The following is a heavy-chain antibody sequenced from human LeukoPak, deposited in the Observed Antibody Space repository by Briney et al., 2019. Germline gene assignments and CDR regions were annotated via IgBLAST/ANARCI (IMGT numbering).Heavy chain of an antibody. V-gene: IGHV3-74*01. Sequence: GGSLRLSCAASGFTFSRHWMHWVREGPGKGLEWVSRIKSDGSETQYADSVKGRFTISRDNAHNTLYLQMTSLRPEDTAIYYCARVISYFDLWGQGALVTASS. CDR3: ARVISYFDL. CDR2: IKSDGSET. CDR1: GFTFSRHW. J-gene: IGHJ4*02. D-gene: IGHD3-3*02.